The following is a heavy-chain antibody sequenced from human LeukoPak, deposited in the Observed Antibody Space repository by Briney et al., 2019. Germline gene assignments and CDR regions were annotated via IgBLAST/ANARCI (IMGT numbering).Heavy chain of an antibody. CDR2: IKSDGSST. J-gene: IGHJ5*02. V-gene: IGHV3-74*01. D-gene: IGHD4-11*01. Sequence: GGSLRLSCATSGFTFSNYWMHWVRQVPGKGLVWVSRIKSDGSSTSYADSVKGRFTISRDNAKNTLYLQMNSLRAEDTAIYYCAKDNSPGWFGRWGQGTLVTVSS. CDR3: AKDNSPGWFGR. CDR1: GFTFSNYW.